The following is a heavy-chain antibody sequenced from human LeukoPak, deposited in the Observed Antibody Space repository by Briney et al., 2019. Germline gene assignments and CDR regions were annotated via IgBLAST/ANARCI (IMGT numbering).Heavy chain of an antibody. CDR1: GGSISSYY. J-gene: IGHJ6*03. CDR3: ARVADYGYNYYMDV. D-gene: IGHD3-16*01. Sequence: SETLSLTCTVSGGSISSYYWSWIRQPPGKGLEWIGYIYYSGSTNYNPSLKSRVTISVDTSKNQFSPNLSSVIAADTAVYYCARVADYGYNYYMDVWGKGTTVTVSS. CDR2: IYYSGST. V-gene: IGHV4-59*01.